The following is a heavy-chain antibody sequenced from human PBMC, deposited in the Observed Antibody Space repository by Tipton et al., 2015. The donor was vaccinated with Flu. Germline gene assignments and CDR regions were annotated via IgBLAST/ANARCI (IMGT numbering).Heavy chain of an antibody. J-gene: IGHJ4*02. CDR2: IYYSGST. D-gene: IGHD3-16*02. CDR3: ASDYVWGSYRF. V-gene: IGHV4-59*01. CDR1: GGSISSYY. Sequence: TLSLTCTVSGGSISSYYWSWIRQPPGKGLEWIGYIYYSGSTNYNPSLKSRVTISVDTSKNQFSLKLSSVTAADTAVYYCASDYVWGSYRFWGQGTLVPVSS.